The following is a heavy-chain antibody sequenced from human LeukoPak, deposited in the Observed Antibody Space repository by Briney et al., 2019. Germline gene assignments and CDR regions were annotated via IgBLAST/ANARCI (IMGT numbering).Heavy chain of an antibody. CDR2: IYTSGST. CDR3: ARETYYDFWSGSYYYMDV. D-gene: IGHD3-3*01. J-gene: IGHJ6*03. V-gene: IGHV4-61*02. CDR1: GGSISSGSYY. Sequence: SETLSLTCTVSGGSISSGSYYWSWIRQPAGKGLEWIGRIYTSGSTNYNPSLKSRVTISVDTSKNQFSLKLSSVTAADTAVYYCARETYYDFWSGSYYYMDVWGKGTTVTVSS.